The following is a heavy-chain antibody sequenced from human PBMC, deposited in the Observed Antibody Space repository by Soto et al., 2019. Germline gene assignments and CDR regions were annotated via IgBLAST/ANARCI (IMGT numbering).Heavy chain of an antibody. D-gene: IGHD4-4*01. Sequence: GGSLRLSCAASGFTFSSYSMNWVRQAPGKGLEWVSGISWNSGSIGYADSVKGRFTISRDNAKNSLYLQMNSLRAEDTALYYCAKDVQYRNYYYYYYMDVWGKGTTVTVSS. CDR1: GFTFSSYS. J-gene: IGHJ6*03. CDR2: ISWNSGSI. V-gene: IGHV3-9*01. CDR3: AKDVQYRNYYYYYYMDV.